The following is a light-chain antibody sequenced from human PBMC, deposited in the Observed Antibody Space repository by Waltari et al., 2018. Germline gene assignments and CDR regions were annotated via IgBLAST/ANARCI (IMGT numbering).Light chain of an antibody. V-gene: IGLV3-21*04. J-gene: IGLJ3*02. CDR2: YDT. Sequence: YVVTQPPSVSVAPGKTATLTCGGQNIETKSVNWYQQKSGQAPVLVMFYDTDRPPGIPVRFSGANSGNTATLTISWVEAGDEADYHCQVWDDTTNSGVFGGGTRLSVL. CDR3: QVWDDTTNSGV. CDR1: NIETKS.